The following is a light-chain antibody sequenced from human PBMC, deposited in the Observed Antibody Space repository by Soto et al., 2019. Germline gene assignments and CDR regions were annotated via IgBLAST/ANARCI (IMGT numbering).Light chain of an antibody. CDR1: QDIGDW. V-gene: IGKV1-12*01. J-gene: IGKJ2*01. CDR2: HAS. Sequence: IHMTQSPSTVSASVGDVINISCRAAQDIGDWLAWYQQRPGEAPKLLIFHASTFHSGVPSRFSGTRSGTIFTLTVSGLQPEDFATYYCQQGKTFPYTFGQGTRLET. CDR3: QQGKTFPYT.